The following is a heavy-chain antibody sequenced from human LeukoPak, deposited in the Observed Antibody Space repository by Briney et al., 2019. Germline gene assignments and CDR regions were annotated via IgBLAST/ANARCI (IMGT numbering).Heavy chain of an antibody. D-gene: IGHD3-22*01. CDR2: IIPIFGTA. J-gene: IGHJ4*02. CDR3: ARSNDYDNKEFDY. CDR1: GGTFSSYA. Sequence: GSSVKVSCKASGGTFSSYAVSWVRQAPGQGLEWMGGIIPIFGTANYAQKFQGRVTITADESTSTAYMELSSLRSEDTAVYYCARSNDYDNKEFDYWGQGTLVTVSS. V-gene: IGHV1-69*01.